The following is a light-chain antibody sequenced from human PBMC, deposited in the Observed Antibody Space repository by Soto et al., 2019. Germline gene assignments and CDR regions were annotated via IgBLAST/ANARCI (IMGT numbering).Light chain of an antibody. Sequence: EIVLTQSPGTLSLPLGARATLSCRASQIVSTTYLAWYQQKLGQPPRLLIYGSSNRAPGIPDRFSGSGSGTYFTLTITRLEPEDFAVYYCQQYGSSPMYTFGQGTKLEIK. CDR2: GSS. V-gene: IGKV3-20*01. CDR1: QIVSTTY. J-gene: IGKJ2*01. CDR3: QQYGSSPMYT.